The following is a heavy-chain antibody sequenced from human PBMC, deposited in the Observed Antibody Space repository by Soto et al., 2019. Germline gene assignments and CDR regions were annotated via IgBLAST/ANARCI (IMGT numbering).Heavy chain of an antibody. Sequence: KTSETLFLTCAVSGASISGSYYYWAWLRQSPGKGPEWIGSVFYTGFTSYNPSLESRVSVSVDTSKSQFSLKLSAVTAADTAVYYCATSQKGYNWNYFDHWGQGALVTVSS. J-gene: IGHJ4*02. V-gene: IGHV4-39*01. CDR2: VFYTGFT. D-gene: IGHD1-20*01. CDR1: GASISGSYYY. CDR3: ATSQKGYNWNYFDH.